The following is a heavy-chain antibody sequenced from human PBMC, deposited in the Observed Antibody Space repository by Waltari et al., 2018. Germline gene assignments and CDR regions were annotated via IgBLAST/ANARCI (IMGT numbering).Heavy chain of an antibody. Sequence: VQLVESGGGLVHPGCSLRLSCEAFGFTFSTFWVHWVRQVPGKGLVWVSRIKSDGSATSYADSVKGRFTISRDNAKNTVYLQMNSLRVEDTAVYHCASDVHSGRYGWFDPWGQGTLVTVSS. CDR1: GFTFSTFW. J-gene: IGHJ5*02. V-gene: IGHV3-74*01. D-gene: IGHD1-26*01. CDR2: IKSDGSAT. CDR3: ASDVHSGRYGWFDP.